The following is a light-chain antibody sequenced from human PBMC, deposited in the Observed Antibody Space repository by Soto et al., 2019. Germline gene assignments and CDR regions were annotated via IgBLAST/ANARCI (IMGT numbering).Light chain of an antibody. Sequence: EIVMTQSPVTLSVSPGERATLSCRASHDVSSRLAWYQQKPGQAPRLLIYDASTRATGLPARFSGSGSGTEFTLTISSLQSEDFAVYYCQHYTNWPLTFVGGTKVEIK. J-gene: IGKJ4*01. V-gene: IGKV3-15*01. CDR1: HDVSSR. CDR2: DAS. CDR3: QHYTNWPLT.